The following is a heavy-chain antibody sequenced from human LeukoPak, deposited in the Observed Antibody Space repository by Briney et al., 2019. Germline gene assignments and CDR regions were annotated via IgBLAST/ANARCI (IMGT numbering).Heavy chain of an antibody. D-gene: IGHD2-15*01. V-gene: IGHV1-69*04. J-gene: IGHJ6*02. CDR1: GGTFSSYA. Sequence: SVKVSCKASGGTFSSYAISWVRQAPGQGLEWMGRIIPILGIANYAQKFQGRVTITADKSTSTAYMELRSLRSDDTAVYYCARDALIVVVVAATPKYYYYGMDVWGQGTTVTVSS. CDR3: ARDALIVVVVAATPKYYYYGMDV. CDR2: IIPILGIA.